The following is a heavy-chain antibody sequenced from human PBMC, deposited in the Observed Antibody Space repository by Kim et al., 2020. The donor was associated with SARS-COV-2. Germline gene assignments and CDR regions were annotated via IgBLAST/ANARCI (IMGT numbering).Heavy chain of an antibody. J-gene: IGHJ3*02. V-gene: IGHV3-48*03. Sequence: GGSLRLSCAASGFTFSSYEMNWVRQAPGKGLEWVSYISSSGSTIYYADSVKGRFTISRDNAKNSLYLQMNSLRAEDTAVYYCARVKITMIVVVTRQVGAFDIWGQGTMVTVSS. CDR1: GFTFSSYE. D-gene: IGHD3-22*01. CDR2: ISSSGSTI. CDR3: ARVKITMIVVVTRQVGAFDI.